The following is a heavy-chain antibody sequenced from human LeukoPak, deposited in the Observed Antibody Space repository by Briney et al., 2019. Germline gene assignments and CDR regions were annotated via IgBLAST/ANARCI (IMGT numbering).Heavy chain of an antibody. V-gene: IGHV3-11*01. CDR3: ARVIAEYYYDSSGYYWDYFDH. CDR2: ISSSGSTI. J-gene: IGHJ4*02. D-gene: IGHD3-22*01. CDR1: GFTFSDYY. Sequence: GGSLRLSCAASGFTFSDYYMSWIRQAPGKGLEWVSYISSSGSTIYYADSVKGRFTISRDNAKNSLYLQMNSLRAEDTAVYYCARVIAEYYYDSSGYYWDYFDHWGQGTLVTVSS.